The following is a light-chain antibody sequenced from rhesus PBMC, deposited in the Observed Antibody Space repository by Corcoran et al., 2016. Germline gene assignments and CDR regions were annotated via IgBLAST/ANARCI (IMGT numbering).Light chain of an antibody. Sequence: DIQMTQSPSSLSASVGDSITITCRASQGISSYLNWYQQKPGKAPKCLIDKQTCLESGVPSRFRGSGSCTDFTLTIISLQPEDFATYYCLQYNSDPPTFGQGTKVEIK. J-gene: IGKJ1*01. V-gene: IGKV1-43*02. CDR3: LQYNSDPPT. CDR2: KQT. CDR1: QGISSY.